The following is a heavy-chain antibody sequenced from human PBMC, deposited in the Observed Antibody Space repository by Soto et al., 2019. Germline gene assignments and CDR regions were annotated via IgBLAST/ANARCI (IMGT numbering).Heavy chain of an antibody. CDR3: ADLSLGYCITTTCPPDY. J-gene: IGHJ4*02. CDR2: IIPVFGRV. CDR1: GGSFNTYA. V-gene: IGHV1-69*12. D-gene: IGHD2-2*01. Sequence: QVQLVQSGAEVTKPGSSVRVSCKASGGSFNTYAISWVRQAPGQGLEWMGGIIPVFGRVSYAQKFQGRVTCTADGSTNTAYLELRSLRSDDTAIYCCADLSLGYCITTTCPPDYWGRGTLVTVSS.